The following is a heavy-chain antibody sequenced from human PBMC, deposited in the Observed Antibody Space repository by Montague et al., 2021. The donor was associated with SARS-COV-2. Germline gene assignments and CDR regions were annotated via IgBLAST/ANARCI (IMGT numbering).Heavy chain of an antibody. Sequence: SLRLSCAASGFTFSSYWMSWVRQAPGKGLEWVANIKQDGSEKYYVVSVKGRFTISRDNAKNSLYLQMNSLRSEDTAVYYCCAFLSPYYYGMDVWGQGTTVTVSS. J-gene: IGHJ6*02. V-gene: IGHV3-7*01. CDR1: GFTFSSYW. CDR2: IKQDGSEK. CDR3: CAFLSPYYYGMDV.